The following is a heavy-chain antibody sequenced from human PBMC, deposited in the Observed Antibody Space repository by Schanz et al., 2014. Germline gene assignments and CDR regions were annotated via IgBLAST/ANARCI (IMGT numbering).Heavy chain of an antibody. D-gene: IGHD4-17*01. CDR1: GGTFSSFG. J-gene: IGHJ4*02. Sequence: QLQLVQSGAEVKKPGSSVKVSCKASGGTFSSFGINWVRQAPGQGLEWMGRIIPSLGLAKYEQKFQDKVTITADTSTTTAYMELSGLRSEDTAVYYCARGYGDSPTDFWGQGTLVTVSS. V-gene: IGHV1-69*04. CDR2: IIPSLGLA. CDR3: ARGYGDSPTDF.